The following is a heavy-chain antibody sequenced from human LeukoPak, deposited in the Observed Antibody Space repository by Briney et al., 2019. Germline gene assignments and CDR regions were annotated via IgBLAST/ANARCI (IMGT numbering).Heavy chain of an antibody. CDR3: ARHPPRCSGGSCYSVGFDY. V-gene: IGHV5-51*01. J-gene: IGHJ4*02. CDR2: IYPSDSDT. Sequence: GESLKISCKGSGYILTTYWIGWVRQMPGKGLEWMGIIYPSDSDTKYSPSFQGQVTISVDKSISTAYLQWSSLKASDTAMYYCARHPPRCSGGSCYSVGFDYWGQGTLVTVSS. CDR1: GYILTTYW. D-gene: IGHD2-15*01.